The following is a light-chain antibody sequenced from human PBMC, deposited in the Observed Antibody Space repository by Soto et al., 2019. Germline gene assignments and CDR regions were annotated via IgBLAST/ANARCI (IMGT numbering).Light chain of an antibody. V-gene: IGKV1-39*01. CDR1: QSISSY. J-gene: IGKJ1*01. CDR3: QQSYSTPPRT. Sequence: DIQMTQSPSTLSASVGDRVTITCRASQSISSYLNWYQQKPGKAPKLLIYAASSLQSGVPSRFSGSVSGTDFTLTIRSLQTEDLATYDGQQSYSTPPRTGGQGTKVEI. CDR2: AAS.